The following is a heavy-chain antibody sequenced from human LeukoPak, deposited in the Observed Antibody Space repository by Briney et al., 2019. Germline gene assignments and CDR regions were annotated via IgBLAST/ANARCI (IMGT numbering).Heavy chain of an antibody. CDR1: GYTYTSYY. Sequence: ASVKVSCKASGYTYTSYYMHWVRQAPGQGLEWMGIINPSGGSTSYAQKFQGRVTITTDESTSTAYMELSSLRSEDTAVYYCARDREYSSSWYYFDYWGQGTLVTVSS. CDR2: INPSGGST. D-gene: IGHD6-13*01. J-gene: IGHJ4*02. V-gene: IGHV1-46*01. CDR3: ARDREYSSSWYYFDY.